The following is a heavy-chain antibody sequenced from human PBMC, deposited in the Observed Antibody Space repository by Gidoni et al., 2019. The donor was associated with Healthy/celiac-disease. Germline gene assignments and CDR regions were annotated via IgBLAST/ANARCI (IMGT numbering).Heavy chain of an antibody. CDR3: ARASRLVLRYGMDV. CDR2: MNPNSGNT. V-gene: IGHV1-8*01. J-gene: IGHJ6*02. D-gene: IGHD3-16*01. CDR1: GYTFTSYD. Sequence: QVQLVQSGAEVKKPGASVKVSCQASGYTFTSYDINWVRQATGQGLEWMGWMNPNSGNTGYAQKFQGRVTMTRNTSISTAYMELSSLRSEDTAVYYCARASRLVLRYGMDVWGQGTTVTVSS.